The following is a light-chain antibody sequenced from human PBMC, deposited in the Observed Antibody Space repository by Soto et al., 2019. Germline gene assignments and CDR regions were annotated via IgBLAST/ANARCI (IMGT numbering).Light chain of an antibody. CDR3: QQYGSSPPIT. CDR1: QSVSSY. Sequence: EIVMTQSPATLSVSPGERATLSCRASQSVSSYLAWCQQKPGQAPRLLIYGASSRATGIPDRFSGSGSGTDFTLTISRLEPEDFAVYYCQQYGSSPPITFGQGTRLEIK. J-gene: IGKJ5*01. CDR2: GAS. V-gene: IGKV3-20*01.